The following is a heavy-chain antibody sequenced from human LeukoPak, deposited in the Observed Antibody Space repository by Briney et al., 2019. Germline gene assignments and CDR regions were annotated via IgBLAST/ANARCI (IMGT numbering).Heavy chain of an antibody. V-gene: IGHV4-31*03. CDR2: IYYSGST. D-gene: IGHD6-19*01. J-gene: IGHJ4*02. CDR3: ARQQWLVPDY. CDR1: GGSISSGGYY. Sequence: PSETLSLTCTVSGGSISSGGYYWSWIRQHPGKGLEWIGYIYYSGSTYYNPSLKSRVTISVDTSKNQFSLKLSSVTAADTAVYYCARQQWLVPDYWGQGTLVTVSS.